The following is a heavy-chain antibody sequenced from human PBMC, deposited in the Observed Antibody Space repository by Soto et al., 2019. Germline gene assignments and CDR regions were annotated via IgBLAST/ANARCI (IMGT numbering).Heavy chain of an antibody. CDR1: GFTFGTYA. V-gene: IGHV3-49*03. D-gene: IGHD4-17*01. Sequence: GGSLRLSCTASGFTFGTYAMGWFRQAPGKGLECVGFIRSKAYGGTIEYAASVQGRFSISRDDSRGIAYLQMNSLKTEDTAVYYCTRNRLGTTTETGPTYYMDVWGKGTTVTVSS. CDR2: IRSKAYGGTI. J-gene: IGHJ6*03. CDR3: TRNRLGTTTETGPTYYMDV.